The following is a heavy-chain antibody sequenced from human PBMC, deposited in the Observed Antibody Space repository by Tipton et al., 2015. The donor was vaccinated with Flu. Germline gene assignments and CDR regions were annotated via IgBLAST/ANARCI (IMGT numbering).Heavy chain of an antibody. CDR2: ISSSGKTI. J-gene: IGHJ4*02. CDR3: ATLTGDDY. CDR1: GFTFSNYE. V-gene: IGHV3-48*03. Sequence: SLRLSCAASGFTFSNYEMNWVRQAPGKGLEWLSYISSSGKTISYADSVRGRFTISRDNTKKSLYLQLSSLRAEDTAMYYCATLTGDDYWGQGIMVTVSS. D-gene: IGHD7-27*01.